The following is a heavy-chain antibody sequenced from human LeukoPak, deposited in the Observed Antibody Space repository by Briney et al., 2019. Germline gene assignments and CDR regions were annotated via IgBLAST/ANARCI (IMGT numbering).Heavy chain of an antibody. CDR2: IKQDGSEK. Sequence: QTGGSLRLSWAASGFTFSNYWMSWVRQAAGKGLEWVANIKQDGSEKYHVDSVTGRFTISRDNAKNSLYLQMNNLRAEDTAVYYCARGLRYFYYYGMDVWGQGTTIAASS. J-gene: IGHJ6*02. CDR1: GFTFSNYW. CDR3: ARGLRYFYYYGMDV. V-gene: IGHV3-7*01. D-gene: IGHD3-9*01.